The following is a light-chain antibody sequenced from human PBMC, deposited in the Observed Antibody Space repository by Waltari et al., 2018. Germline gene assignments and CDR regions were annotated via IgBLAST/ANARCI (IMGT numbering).Light chain of an antibody. CDR1: SSDVGNYNL. J-gene: IGLJ3*02. V-gene: IGLV2-23*01. Sequence: QSALTQPDSVSGSPGQSITISCTGTSSDVGNYNLVSWYHQYPGKAPKVMIYDDNRRPSGVSDRFSGSKSGNTASLTISGVQAEDEADYYCCSYAGSYTWVFGGGTKLTVL. CDR3: CSYAGSYTWV. CDR2: DDN.